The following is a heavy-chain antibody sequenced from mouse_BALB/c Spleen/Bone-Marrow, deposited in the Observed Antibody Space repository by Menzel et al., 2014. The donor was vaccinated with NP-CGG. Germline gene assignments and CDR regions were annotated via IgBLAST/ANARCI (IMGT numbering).Heavy chain of an antibody. CDR1: GFTFSSFG. D-gene: IGHD4-1*01. J-gene: IGHJ1*01. CDR2: ISSGSTAI. V-gene: IGHV5-17*02. Sequence: EVKLMESGGGLVQPGGSRKLSCAASGFTFSSFGMHWVRQAPEKGLEWVACISSGSTAICYADTVKGRFTISRDNPKNTLFLQMTSLRSEDTAMYYCARGGNWDDFDVWGAGTTVTVSS. CDR3: ARGGNWDDFDV.